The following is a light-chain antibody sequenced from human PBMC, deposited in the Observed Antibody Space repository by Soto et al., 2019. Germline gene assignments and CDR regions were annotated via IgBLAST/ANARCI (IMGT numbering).Light chain of an antibody. CDR1: QSLVNSDGNTY. CDR3: MQVTQPPYP. Sequence: DIVLTQTPLSSPVTLGQPASISCRSGQSLVNSDGNTYLSWLQQRPGHPPRLLIYKIYNRFSGGPDRFSGSGAGTDFTLRISRVEAEDVGVYYCMQVTQPPYPFGQGTNLEIK. V-gene: IGKV2-24*01. CDR2: KIY. J-gene: IGKJ2*01.